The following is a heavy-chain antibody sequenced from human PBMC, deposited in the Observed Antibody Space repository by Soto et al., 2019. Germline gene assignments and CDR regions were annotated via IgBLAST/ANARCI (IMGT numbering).Heavy chain of an antibody. CDR3: VSQGVTNLYGMDV. J-gene: IGHJ6*02. Sequence: PGGALRLSSAASGFTFSSYEMDWVRQAPGKGLQGVSYISSSGSTMYYADSVKGRFTISRDNAKNSLYLQMNSLRAEDPAVYYCVSQGVTNLYGMDVWGHGTTVPVS. CDR1: GFTFSSYE. CDR2: ISSSGSTM. V-gene: IGHV3-48*03. D-gene: IGHD2-21*02.